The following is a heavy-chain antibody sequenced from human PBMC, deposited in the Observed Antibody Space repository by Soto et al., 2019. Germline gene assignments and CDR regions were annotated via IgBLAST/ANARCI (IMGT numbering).Heavy chain of an antibody. Sequence: SETLSLTCTVSGGSISSGDYYWSWIRQHPGKDLEWIGYIYYSGSTYYNPSLKSRVTISVDTSKNQFSLKLSSVTAADTAVYYCARGYCSSTSCSSSTYYYGLAVWGQGTTVTVSS. V-gene: IGHV4-31*03. D-gene: IGHD2-2*01. CDR2: IYYSGST. J-gene: IGHJ6*02. CDR1: GGSISSGDYY. CDR3: ARGYCSSTSCSSSTYYYGLAV.